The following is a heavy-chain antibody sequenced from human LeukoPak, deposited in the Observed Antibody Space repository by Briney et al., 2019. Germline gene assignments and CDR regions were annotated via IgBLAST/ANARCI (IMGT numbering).Heavy chain of an antibody. J-gene: IGHJ5*02. Sequence: GGSLRLSCAASGFSLGNYPMNWVRQTPGKGLEWISFISSSSRSIDYADSAKGRFTISRDNAKNSLFLEMNSLRAEDTATYYCASLVVGQNWFDPRGQGTRVTVSS. CDR1: GFSLGNYP. D-gene: IGHD2-15*01. V-gene: IGHV3-48*01. CDR2: ISSSSRSI. CDR3: ASLVVGQNWFDP.